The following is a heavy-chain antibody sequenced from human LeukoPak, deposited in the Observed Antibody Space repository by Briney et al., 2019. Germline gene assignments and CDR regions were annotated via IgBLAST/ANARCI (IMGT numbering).Heavy chain of an antibody. CDR3: ARQSTPHGNFDY. V-gene: IGHV3-13*01. CDR1: GFTLTNYA. CDR2: LGTAGDT. J-gene: IGHJ4*02. D-gene: IGHD5-24*01. Sequence: GGSLRLSCATPGFTLTNYAMHWVRQPAGEGLEWVSALGTAGDTFYPGSVKGRFSISRDNAKKSLFLQMNSLRVEDTAIYYCARQSTPHGNFDYWGQGTLVTVSS.